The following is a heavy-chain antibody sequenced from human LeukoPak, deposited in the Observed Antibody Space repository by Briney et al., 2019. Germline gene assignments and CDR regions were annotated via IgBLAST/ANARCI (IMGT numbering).Heavy chain of an antibody. CDR2: IGVDETFK. CDR1: GFIFSENA. Sequence: GGSLRLSCAASGFIFSENAMHWVRQAPGKELDWVAYIGVDETFKEHADSVKGRFTISRDNSENTLFLQMNSLRSDDTAVYYCAEDFWNFRDSWGQGTLVTVSS. J-gene: IGHJ5*01. D-gene: IGHD3-3*01. CDR3: AEDFWNFRDS. V-gene: IGHV3-30*02.